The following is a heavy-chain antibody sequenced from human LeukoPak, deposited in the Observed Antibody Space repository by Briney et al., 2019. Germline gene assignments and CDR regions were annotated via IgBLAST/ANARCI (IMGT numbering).Heavy chain of an antibody. Sequence: PSETLSLTCAVYGGSFSGYYWSWIRQPPGKGLEWIGEINRSGSTNYNPSLKSRVTISVDRSKNQFSLKLSSVTAADTAVYYCAGGDCSSTSCYGAFDIWGQGTMVTVSS. CDR1: GGSFSGYY. CDR3: AGGDCSSTSCYGAFDI. D-gene: IGHD2-2*01. J-gene: IGHJ3*02. CDR2: INRSGST. V-gene: IGHV4-34*01.